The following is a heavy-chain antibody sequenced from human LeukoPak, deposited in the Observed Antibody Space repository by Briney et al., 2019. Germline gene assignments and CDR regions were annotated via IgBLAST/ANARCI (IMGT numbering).Heavy chain of an antibody. CDR1: GFTFSSYA. V-gene: IGHV3-23*01. Sequence: GASLRLSCAASGFTFSSYAMSWVRQAPGKGLEWVSVISGSGGNTYYADSVKGRFTISRDNSKNTLYLQMNSLRAEDTAIYYCAKNGKGAPVAGTGYFDYWGQGTLVTVSS. D-gene: IGHD6-19*01. J-gene: IGHJ4*02. CDR2: ISGSGGNT. CDR3: AKNGKGAPVAGTGYFDY.